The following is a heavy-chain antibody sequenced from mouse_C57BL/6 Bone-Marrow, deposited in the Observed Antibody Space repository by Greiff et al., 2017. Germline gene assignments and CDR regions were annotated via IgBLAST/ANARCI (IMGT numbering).Heavy chain of an antibody. CDR3: TLYYGNSDAMDY. Sequence: EVQLQQSGAELVRPGASVKLSCTASGFTIKNDNMHWVKQRPKQGLEWIGWIDPENGNTKYASKFQGKATITADTSSNTAYLQLSSLTSEDTAGYYCTLYYGNSDAMDYWGQGTSVTVSS. CDR1: GFTIKNDN. CDR2: IDPENGNT. V-gene: IGHV14-4*01. J-gene: IGHJ4*01. D-gene: IGHD2-1*01.